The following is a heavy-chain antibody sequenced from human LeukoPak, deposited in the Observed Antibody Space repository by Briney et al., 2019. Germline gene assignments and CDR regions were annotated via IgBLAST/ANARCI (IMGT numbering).Heavy chain of an antibody. CDR1: GYTFTEYY. CDR2: INPNSGGA. V-gene: IGHV1-2*02. J-gene: IGHJ4*02. D-gene: IGHD5-24*01. Sequence: ASVKVSCQASGYTFTEYYIHWMRQAAGKGLEWMGWINPNSGGAVYAQSFHGRVTMTRDTSISTAYMELSRLRSDDTAVYYCARVPGWLQPFDYWGQGTLVTVSS. CDR3: ARVPGWLQPFDY.